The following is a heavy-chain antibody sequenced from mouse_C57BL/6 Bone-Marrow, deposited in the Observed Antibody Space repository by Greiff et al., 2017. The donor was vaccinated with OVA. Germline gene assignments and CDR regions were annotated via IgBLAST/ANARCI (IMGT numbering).Heavy chain of an antibody. CDR2: ISDGGSYT. CDR1: GFTFSSYA. Sequence: EVKVEESGGGLVKPGGSLKLSCAASGFTFSSYAMSWVRQTPEKRLEWVATISDGGSYTYYPDNVKGRFTISRDNAKNNLYLQMSHLKSEDTAMYYCAREDYYGSSRFAYWGQGTLVTVSA. V-gene: IGHV5-4*01. D-gene: IGHD1-1*01. J-gene: IGHJ3*01. CDR3: AREDYYGSSRFAY.